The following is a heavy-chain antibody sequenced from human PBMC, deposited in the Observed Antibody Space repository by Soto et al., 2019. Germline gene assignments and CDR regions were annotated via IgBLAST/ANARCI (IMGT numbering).Heavy chain of an antibody. CDR1: GFTFSSYE. CDR3: ARAEGYASFDF. V-gene: IGHV3-48*03. D-gene: IGHD2-15*01. Sequence: EVQLVESGGGLVQPGGSLRLSCAASGFTFSSYEMNWVRQAPGKGLEWVSYISSGGSTIYYADSVKGRFTISRDNAKNSLFLQMNSLRAEDTAVYYCARAEGYASFDFWGQGTLVTVSS. CDR2: ISSGGSTI. J-gene: IGHJ4*02.